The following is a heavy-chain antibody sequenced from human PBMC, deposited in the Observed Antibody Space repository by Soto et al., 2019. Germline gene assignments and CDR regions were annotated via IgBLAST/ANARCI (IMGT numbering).Heavy chain of an antibody. CDR1: GYSFTNYC. J-gene: IGHJ6*02. V-gene: IGHV5-51*01. CDR2: IYPGDSET. D-gene: IGHD3-22*01. CDR3: ARRNSRGHYYYGMDV. Sequence: PGESLKISCKGSGYSFTNYCIAWVRQMPGKGLEWMGIIYPGDSETRYSPSFQGQVTISADKSISTAYLQWSSLRASDTAMYYCARRNSRGHYYYGMDVWGQGTTVTVSS.